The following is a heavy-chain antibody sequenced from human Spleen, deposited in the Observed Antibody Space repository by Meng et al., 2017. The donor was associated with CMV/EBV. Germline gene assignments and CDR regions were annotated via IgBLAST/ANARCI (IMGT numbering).Heavy chain of an antibody. V-gene: IGHV5-51*01. CDR1: GYDFSIYW. CDR2: VYPGDSDA. CDR3: ARHLLETMTSPYAY. Sequence: GESLKISCETSGYDFSIYWIAWVRQMPGQGLEWMGFVYPGDSDAKYSPSFQGRVTFSIDRSINTAYLHWADLEASDTAKYYCARHLLETMTSPYAYWGQGTPVTVSS. D-gene: IGHD3-3*01. J-gene: IGHJ4*02.